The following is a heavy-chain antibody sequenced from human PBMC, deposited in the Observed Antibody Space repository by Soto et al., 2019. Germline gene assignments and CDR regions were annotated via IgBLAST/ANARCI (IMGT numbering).Heavy chain of an antibody. D-gene: IGHD5-12*01. Sequence: GGSLRLSCAASGFTFSSYGMHWVRQAPGKGLEWVAVIWYDGSNKYYADSVKGRFTISRDNSKNTLYLQMNSLRAEDTAVYYCASGLAKNAFDIWGQGTMVTVSS. CDR1: GFTFSSYG. CDR3: ASGLAKNAFDI. J-gene: IGHJ3*02. V-gene: IGHV3-33*01. CDR2: IWYDGSNK.